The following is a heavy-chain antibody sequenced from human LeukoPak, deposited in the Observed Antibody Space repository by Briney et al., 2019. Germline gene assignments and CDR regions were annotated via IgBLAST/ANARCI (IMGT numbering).Heavy chain of an antibody. CDR1: GGSFSGHY. CDR3: ARGVGGGRSDFDF. CDR2: IIYGGDT. J-gene: IGHJ4*02. D-gene: IGHD6-19*01. Sequence: PSETLSLTCAVYGGSFSGHYWSWIRQSPGKGLEWIGEIIYGGDTTYNPSLKSRVTVSADKSKNQFFLRLTSVTAAGTAVYYCARGVGGGRSDFDFWGQGTLVTVSS. V-gene: IGHV4-34*01.